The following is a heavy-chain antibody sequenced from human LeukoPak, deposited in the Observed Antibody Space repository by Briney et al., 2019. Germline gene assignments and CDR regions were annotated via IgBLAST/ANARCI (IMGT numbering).Heavy chain of an antibody. V-gene: IGHV5-51*01. CDR3: ARPRGYSSGCGH. Sequence: GESLKISCKGSGYSFTDYWIGWVRQMPGKGLEWMGIINLVDSDTRYSPSFRGQVTISADKSISTAYLQWSSLKASDTAIYYCARPRGYSSGCGHWGQGTLVTVSS. D-gene: IGHD5-18*01. CDR1: GYSFTDYW. CDR2: INLVDSDT. J-gene: IGHJ4*02.